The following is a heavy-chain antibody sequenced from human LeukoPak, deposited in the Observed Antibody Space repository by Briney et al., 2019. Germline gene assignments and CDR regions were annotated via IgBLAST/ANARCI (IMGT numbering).Heavy chain of an antibody. CDR2: IIPIFGTA. CDR3: ARGRPGAVIDY. Sequence: SVKVSCKASGGTFSSYAISWVRQAPGQGLEWMGRIIPIFGTANYTQKFQGRVTITTDESTSTAYMELSSLRSEDTAVYYCARGRPGAVIDYWGQGTLVTVSS. V-gene: IGHV1-69*05. J-gene: IGHJ4*02. D-gene: IGHD1-14*01. CDR1: GGTFSSYA.